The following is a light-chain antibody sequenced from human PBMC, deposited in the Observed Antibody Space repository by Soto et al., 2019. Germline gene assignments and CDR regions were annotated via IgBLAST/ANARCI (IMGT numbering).Light chain of an antibody. CDR1: NIGDKR. V-gene: IGLV3-21*04. CDR2: YDS. J-gene: IGLJ1*01. Sequence: SYELTQPPSVSGAPEKTATITCGGTNIGDKRVHWYRQKPGQAPVLLISYDSDRPSGIPERFSGSNSGNTATLTIGRVEAGDEADYYCQVWDIMTDNYVFGGGTKLTVL. CDR3: QVWDIMTDNYV.